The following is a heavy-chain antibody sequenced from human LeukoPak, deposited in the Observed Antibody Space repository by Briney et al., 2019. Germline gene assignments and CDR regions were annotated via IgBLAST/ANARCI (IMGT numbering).Heavy chain of an antibody. CDR3: AKDLLGGNSVRWFHP. V-gene: IGHV3-30*02. CDR1: GFTFSSYG. D-gene: IGHD4-23*01. Sequence: PGGSLRLSCAASGFTFSSYGMHWVRQAPGKGLEWVAFIRYEGSNKYYADSAKGRFTISRDNSKNTLYLEMNSLRAEDTAVYYCAKDLLGGNSVRWFHPWGQGTLVTVSS. CDR2: IRYEGSNK. J-gene: IGHJ5*02.